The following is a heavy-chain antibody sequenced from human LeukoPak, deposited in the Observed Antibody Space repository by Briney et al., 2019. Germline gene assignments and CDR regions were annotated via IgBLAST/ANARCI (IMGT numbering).Heavy chain of an antibody. J-gene: IGHJ3*02. CDR1: GYTFTSYY. D-gene: IGHD6-13*01. CDR2: INPSGGST. Sequence: ASVKVSCKASGYTFTSYYIHWVRQAPGQGLEWMGIINPSGGSTNYAQNFQGRVTVTRDTSTSTVYMELRSLRSDDTAVYYCATDLSYRSSWHDAFDIWGQGTMVTVSS. V-gene: IGHV1-46*01. CDR3: ATDLSYRSSWHDAFDI.